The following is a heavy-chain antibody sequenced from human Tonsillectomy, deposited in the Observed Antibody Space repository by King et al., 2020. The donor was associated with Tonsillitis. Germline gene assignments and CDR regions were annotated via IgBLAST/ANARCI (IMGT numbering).Heavy chain of an antibody. D-gene: IGHD1-14*01. CDR1: GFTLSTYS. CDR2: ISTTSRYI. J-gene: IGHJ4*02. V-gene: IGHV3-21*01. Sequence: VQLVESGGGLVKPGGSLRLSCAASGFTLSTYSLNWVRQAPGKGPEWVSSISTTSRYIYYADSVKGRFTISRDNAKNSLYLQMDSVRAEDAAVYYCAIQGSGIATTGFWGQGTLVTVSS. CDR3: AIQGSGIATTGF.